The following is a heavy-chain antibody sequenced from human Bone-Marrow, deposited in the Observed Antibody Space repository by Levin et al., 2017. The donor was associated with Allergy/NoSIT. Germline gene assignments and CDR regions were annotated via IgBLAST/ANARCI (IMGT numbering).Heavy chain of an antibody. Sequence: PGGSLRLSCAASGFTFSDYYMSWTRQAPGKGLEWVSYISSSGSTIQYADSVKGRFTISRDNAKNSLYLQLNSLRAEDTAVYYCARYRLADGSGGSCYSAYDYYGMDVWGQGTTVTVSS. CDR1: GFTFSDYY. CDR2: ISSSGSTI. CDR3: ARYRLADGSGGSCYSAYDYYGMDV. V-gene: IGHV3-11*01. D-gene: IGHD2-15*01. J-gene: IGHJ6*02.